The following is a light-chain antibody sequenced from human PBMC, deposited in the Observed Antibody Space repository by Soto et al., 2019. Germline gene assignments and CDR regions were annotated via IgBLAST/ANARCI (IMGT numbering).Light chain of an antibody. Sequence: EIVLTQSPATLSLSPGERATLSCGASENVYSYLAWYRQAPGQPPSLLIYDASNRAAGVPARFSGSGSGTDFTLTISSREPEDFAVYYCQQRSDWPRTFGQGTKVDIK. V-gene: IGKV3-11*01. CDR2: DAS. CDR3: QQRSDWPRT. J-gene: IGKJ1*01. CDR1: ENVYSY.